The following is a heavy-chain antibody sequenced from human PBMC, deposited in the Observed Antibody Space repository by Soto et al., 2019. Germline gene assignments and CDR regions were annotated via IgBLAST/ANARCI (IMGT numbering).Heavy chain of an antibody. D-gene: IGHD6-19*01. CDR3: AKGGRQWLVTSDFNY. CDR1: GFTFSDYA. J-gene: IGHJ4*02. CDR2: VSHDGRNT. Sequence: VQLVESGGGVVQPGRSLRLSCAASGFTFSDYAMHWVRQAPGKGLEWVAVVSHDGRNTHYADSVKGRFTISRDSSKNAGSLEMTSLWAEDTAVYDCAKGGRQWLVTSDFNYWGQGALVTVSS. V-gene: IGHV3-30*18.